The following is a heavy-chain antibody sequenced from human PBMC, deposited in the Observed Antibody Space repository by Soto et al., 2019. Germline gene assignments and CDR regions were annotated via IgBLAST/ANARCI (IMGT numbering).Heavy chain of an antibody. V-gene: IGHV4-59*08. J-gene: IGHJ4*02. CDR2: IYYSGST. Sequence: SETLSLTCTVSGGSISSYYWSWIRQPPGKGLEWIGYIYYSGSTNYNPSLKSRVTISVDTSKNQFSLKLSVVTAADTAVYYCARQTYYYGSGSYYNFDYWGQGTLVTVSS. D-gene: IGHD3-10*01. CDR3: ARQTYYYGSGSYYNFDY. CDR1: GGSISSYY.